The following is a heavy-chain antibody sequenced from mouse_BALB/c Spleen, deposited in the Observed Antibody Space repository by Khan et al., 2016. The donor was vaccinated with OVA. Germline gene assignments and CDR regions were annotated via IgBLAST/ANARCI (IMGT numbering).Heavy chain of an antibody. J-gene: IGHJ2*01. CDR2: INPSSGYT. V-gene: IGHV1-4*01. CDR3: ARTHER. CDR1: GYTFTSYT. Sequence: VELVESGAELARPGASVKMSCKASGYTFTSYTMHWVKQRPGQGLEWIGYINPSSGYTKYNQKFKDKATLTADKSSSTAYMQLSSLTSEDSTVYYCARTHERWGQGTTLTVSS.